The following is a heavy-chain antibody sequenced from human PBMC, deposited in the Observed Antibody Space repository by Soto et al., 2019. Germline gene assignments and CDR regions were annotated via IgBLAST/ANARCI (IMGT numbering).Heavy chain of an antibody. D-gene: IGHD3-10*01. CDR2: SSAYNGNT. Sequence: QVQLVQSGAEVKKPGASVKVSCNASGYTFTSYGISWVRQAPVQGLEWMGWSSAYNGNTNYAQKLQGRVTMTTDTSTSTAYMELRSLRYDDTAVYYCARDGVRKVVTMVRGVTQFDPWGQGTLVTVSS. CDR1: GYTFTSYG. V-gene: IGHV1-18*04. CDR3: ARDGVRKVVTMVRGVTQFDP. J-gene: IGHJ5*02.